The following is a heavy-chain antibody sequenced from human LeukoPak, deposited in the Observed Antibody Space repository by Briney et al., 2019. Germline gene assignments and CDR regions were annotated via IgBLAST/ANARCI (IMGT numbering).Heavy chain of an antibody. CDR2: ISSSSSYI. Sequence: GGSLRLSCAASGVTFSSYSMNWVRQAPGKGLEWVSSISSSSSYIYYADSVKGRFTISRDNAKNSLYLQMNSLRAEDTAVYYCARDGTKQWLVSYYYYGMDVWGQGTTVTVSS. CDR1: GVTFSSYS. V-gene: IGHV3-21*01. D-gene: IGHD6-19*01. J-gene: IGHJ6*02. CDR3: ARDGTKQWLVSYYYYGMDV.